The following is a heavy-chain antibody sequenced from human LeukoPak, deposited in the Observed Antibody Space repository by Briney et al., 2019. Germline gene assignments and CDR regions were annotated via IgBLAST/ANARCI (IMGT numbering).Heavy chain of an antibody. CDR1: GYTFTSYA. J-gene: IGHJ4*02. Sequence: ASVKVSCKASGYTFTSYAMHWVRQAPGQRLEWMGWINAGNGNTKYSQKFQGRVTITRDTSASTAYMELSSLRSEDTAVYYCASLDGYDYRFDYWGQGTLVTVSS. D-gene: IGHD3-22*01. CDR2: INAGNGNT. V-gene: IGHV1-3*01. CDR3: ASLDGYDYRFDY.